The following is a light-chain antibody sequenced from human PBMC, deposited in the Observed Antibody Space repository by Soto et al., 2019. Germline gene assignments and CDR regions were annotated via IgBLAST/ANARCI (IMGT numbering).Light chain of an antibody. Sequence: ELVLAQSPGTMSLSPGESATLSGRASQSVSIYLAWYQQKPGQDPRLLIYDASNRATGIPARFSGSGSGTDFTLTINSLEPEDFAVYYCKQRSYWLTVGKGKRLAIK. CDR1: QSVSIY. CDR2: DAS. CDR3: KQRSYWLT. V-gene: IGKV3-11*01. J-gene: IGKJ5*01.